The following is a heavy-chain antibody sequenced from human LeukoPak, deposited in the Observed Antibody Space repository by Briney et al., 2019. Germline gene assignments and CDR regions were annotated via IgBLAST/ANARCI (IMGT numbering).Heavy chain of an antibody. V-gene: IGHV3-21*01. D-gene: IGHD6-19*01. Sequence: GGSLRLSCAASGFTFSSYSMNWVRQAPGQGLEWVSSISSSSSYIYYADSVKGRFTISRDNAKNSLYLQTNSLRAEDTAVYYCARDGHSSGWYVDYWGQGTLVTVSS. J-gene: IGHJ4*02. CDR1: GFTFSSYS. CDR2: ISSSSSYI. CDR3: ARDGHSSGWYVDY.